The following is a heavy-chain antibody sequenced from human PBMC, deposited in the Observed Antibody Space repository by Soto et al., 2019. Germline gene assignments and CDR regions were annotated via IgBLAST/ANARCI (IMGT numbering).Heavy chain of an antibody. CDR1: GFTFSTYN. D-gene: IGHD3-16*01. V-gene: IGHV3-30-3*01. Sequence: QVQLVESGGGVVQPGRSLRLSCAASGFTFSTYNMHWVRQAPGKGLEWVAVISYDGSNKHYADSVKGRFTISRDNSKNTLDLQMDSLRADDTAVYYCASPRGGSTRDFDHWGQGTLVTVSS. CDR2: ISYDGSNK. CDR3: ASPRGGSTRDFDH. J-gene: IGHJ4*02.